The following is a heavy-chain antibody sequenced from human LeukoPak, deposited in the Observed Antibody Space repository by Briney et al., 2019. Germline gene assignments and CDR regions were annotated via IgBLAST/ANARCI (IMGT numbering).Heavy chain of an antibody. J-gene: IGHJ4*02. CDR2: IYYSGST. Sequence: SETLSLTCTVSGGSISSYYWSWIRQPPGKGLEWIGYIYYSGSTNYNPSLKSRVTISVDTSKNQFSLKLSSVTAADTAVYYCARDAGGSWYSYWGQGTLVTVSS. CDR1: GGSISSYY. D-gene: IGHD6-13*01. CDR3: ARDAGGSWYSY. V-gene: IGHV4-59*12.